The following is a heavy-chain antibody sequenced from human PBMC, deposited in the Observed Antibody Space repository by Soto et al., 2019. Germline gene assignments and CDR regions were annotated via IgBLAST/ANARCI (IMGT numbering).Heavy chain of an antibody. CDR1: GYSFTSYW. Sequence: AGSLKISCKGSGYSFTSYWIGWVRQMPGKGLEWMGIIYPGDSDTRYSPSFQGQVTISADKSISTAYLQWSSLKASDTAMYYCALSNYDSSGYYHYYYGMDVWGQGTTVTVSS. CDR2: IYPGDSDT. D-gene: IGHD3-22*01. V-gene: IGHV5-51*01. CDR3: ALSNYDSSGYYHYYYGMDV. J-gene: IGHJ6*02.